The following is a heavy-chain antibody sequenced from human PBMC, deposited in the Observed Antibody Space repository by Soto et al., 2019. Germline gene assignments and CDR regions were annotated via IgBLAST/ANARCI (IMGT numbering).Heavy chain of an antibody. CDR1: GFTFSSYG. CDR3: ARDYTGSGWSYFDY. V-gene: IGHV3-33*01. J-gene: IGHJ4*02. CDR2: IWYDGSNK. Sequence: GGSLRLSCAASGFTFSSYGMHWVRQAPGKGLEWVAVIWYDGSNKYYADSVKGRFTISRDNSKNTLYLQMNSLRAEDTAVYYCARDYTGSGWSYFDYWGQGTLVTVSS. D-gene: IGHD6-19*01.